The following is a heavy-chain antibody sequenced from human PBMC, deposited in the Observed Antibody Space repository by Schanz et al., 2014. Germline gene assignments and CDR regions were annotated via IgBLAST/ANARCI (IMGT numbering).Heavy chain of an antibody. CDR2: IWYDGNNK. V-gene: IGHV3-33*01. CDR3: ARDKGGYYPFDY. CDR1: GFTFSSYG. J-gene: IGHJ4*02. Sequence: VQLVESGGDVVQPGRSLRLSCAASGFTFSSYGMHWVRQAPGKGLEWVAVIWYDGNNKYYADSVKGRFTISRDNAKNSLYLQMNSLRAEDTAVYYCARDKGGYYPFDYWGQGTLVTVSS. D-gene: IGHD3-3*01.